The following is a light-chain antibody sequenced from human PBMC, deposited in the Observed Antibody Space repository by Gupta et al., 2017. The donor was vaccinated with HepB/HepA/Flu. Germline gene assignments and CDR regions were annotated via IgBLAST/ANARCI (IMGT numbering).Light chain of an antibody. V-gene: IGKV1-39*01. CDR3: QQTDSVPLT. CDR2: TAS. CDR1: QSILRY. J-gene: IGKJ3*01. Sequence: DLQMTQSPSSLSAFVGYRVTITCRSSQSILRYLNWFQQKPGKAPNLLIYTASTWQRGVPARFSGSGSGTDFTLNISSLQPEDVATYYCQQTDSVPLTFGRGTKVDIK.